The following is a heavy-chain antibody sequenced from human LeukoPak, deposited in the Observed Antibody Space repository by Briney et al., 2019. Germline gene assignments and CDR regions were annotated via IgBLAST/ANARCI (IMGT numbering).Heavy chain of an antibody. Sequence: GGSLRLSCAASGFTFTSSAMSWVRQAPWERLQWVSGISDSGGNTYYADSVRGRFTISRDNSKNTLYLQMNSLRAEDTAVYYCARHRSSWLIDYWGQGTLVTVSS. CDR2: ISDSGGNT. D-gene: IGHD6-6*01. J-gene: IGHJ4*02. CDR1: GFTFTSSA. V-gene: IGHV3-23*01. CDR3: ARHRSSWLIDY.